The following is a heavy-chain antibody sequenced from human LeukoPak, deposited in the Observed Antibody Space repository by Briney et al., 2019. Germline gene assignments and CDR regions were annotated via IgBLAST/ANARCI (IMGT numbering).Heavy chain of an antibody. D-gene: IGHD6-13*01. V-gene: IGHV3-33*01. CDR3: ARSQSSSLIDY. CDR2: IWYDGSSK. CDR1: GFSFSAYG. Sequence: GRSMRLSCAASGFSFSAYGVHWVRQAPGKGLEWVAVIWYDGSSKDYADSVKGRFTFSRDNSKNTLYLQMNSLTVEDTAVYYCARSQSSSLIDYWGQGTLVTVSS. J-gene: IGHJ4*02.